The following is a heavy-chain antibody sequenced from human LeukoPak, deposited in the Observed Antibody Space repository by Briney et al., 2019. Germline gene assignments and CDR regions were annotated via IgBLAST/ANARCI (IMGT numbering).Heavy chain of an antibody. V-gene: IGHV4-34*01. CDR1: GGSFSGYY. J-gene: IGHJ5*02. CDR2: INHSGST. D-gene: IGHD6-19*01. Sequence: SETLSLTCAVYGGSFSGYYWTWIRQPPGKGLEWIGQINHSGSTDYNPPPKSRVTISVDTSKNQFSLRLNSVTAADTAVYYCARWYGSGFNWFDPWGQGILVTVSS. CDR3: ARWYGSGFNWFDP.